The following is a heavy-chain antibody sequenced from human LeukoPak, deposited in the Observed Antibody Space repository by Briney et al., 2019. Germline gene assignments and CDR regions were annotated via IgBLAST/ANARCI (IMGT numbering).Heavy chain of an antibody. J-gene: IGHJ4*02. CDR3: ARDPSNTSGRYAYFDY. CDR1: GFSFTIYG. D-gene: IGHD6-19*01. Sequence: ASVTVSCKSSGFSFTIYGISWVWQAPGQGLEWMGWISAYNGDTSYAQNFQGRVTMTTDTSTSTAYMELRSLRSDDTAVYYCARDPSNTSGRYAYFDYWGQGTLVTVSS. V-gene: IGHV1-18*01. CDR2: ISAYNGDT.